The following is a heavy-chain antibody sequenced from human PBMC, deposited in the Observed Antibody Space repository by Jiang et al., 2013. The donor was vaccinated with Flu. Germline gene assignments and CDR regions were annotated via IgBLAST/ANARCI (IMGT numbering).Heavy chain of an antibody. CDR1: TFSSYT. CDR3: ARGPPEYYYDSSGYIGHAFDI. J-gene: IGHJ3*02. V-gene: IGHV1-69*02. Sequence: TFSSYTISWVRQAPGQGLEWMGRIIPILGIANYAQKFQGRVTITADKSTSTAYMELSSLRSEDTAVYYCARGPPEYYYDSSGYIGHAFDIWGQGTMVTVSS. CDR2: IIPILGIA. D-gene: IGHD3-22*01.